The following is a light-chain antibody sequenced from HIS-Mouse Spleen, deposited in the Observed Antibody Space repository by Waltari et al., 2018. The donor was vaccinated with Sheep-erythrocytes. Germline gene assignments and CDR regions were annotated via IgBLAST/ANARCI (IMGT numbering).Light chain of an antibody. CDR1: QSISRD. J-gene: IGKJ4*02. CDR2: AAS. Sequence: DIQMTQSPSSLSASVGDRVTITVRASQSISRDFNWYQQKPGTAPKLLVYAASSLHSGVPSRVSGSGSGTDFTITISSLQPEDFATYYCQQSYSTPPTFGGGTKVEIK. CDR3: QQSYSTPPT. V-gene: IGKV1-39*01.